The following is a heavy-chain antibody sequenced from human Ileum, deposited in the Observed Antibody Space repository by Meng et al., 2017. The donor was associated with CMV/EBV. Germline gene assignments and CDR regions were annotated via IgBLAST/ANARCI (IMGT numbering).Heavy chain of an antibody. CDR1: GGYVNNYY. D-gene: IGHD1-26*01. J-gene: IGHJ4*02. CDR2: FYSSDTY. Sequence: QVQLPESGPGLVKPSETLSLTCTVSGGYVNNYYWSWIRQSAGKGLEWIGRFYSSDTYNYHPSLDSRVTMSLDTSKNQFSLNLRSVTAADTATYYCARGPGASTREGFDYWGLGTLVTVSS. CDR3: ARGPGASTREGFDY. V-gene: IGHV4-4*07.